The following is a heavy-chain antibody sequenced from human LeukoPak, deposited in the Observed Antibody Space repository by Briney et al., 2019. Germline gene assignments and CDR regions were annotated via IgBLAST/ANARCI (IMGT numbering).Heavy chain of an antibody. V-gene: IGHV3-33*01. CDR3: ARDRSPYSSGYYY. D-gene: IGHD3-22*01. CDR2: IWYDGSNK. J-gene: IGHJ4*02. CDR1: GFTFSGYG. Sequence: GGSLRLSCAASGFTFSGYGMHWVRQAPGKGLEWVAVIWYDGSNKYYADSVKGRFTISRDNSKNTLYLQMNSLRAEDTAVYYCARDRSPYSSGYYYWGQGTLVTVSS.